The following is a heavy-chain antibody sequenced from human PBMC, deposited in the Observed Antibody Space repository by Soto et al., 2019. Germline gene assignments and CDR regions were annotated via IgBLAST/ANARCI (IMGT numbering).Heavy chain of an antibody. CDR2: INAGSGNT. CDR3: ARVPAWGNSGNFYIQHYDS. D-gene: IGHD3-10*01. Sequence: ASVKVSCKSSGYSFTTYAIHWVRQAPGQRLQWMGWINAGSGNTKYSQDFQGRVTFTRDTAATTTFMELSSLRSEDTAVYYCARVPAWGNSGNFYIQHYDSWGQGTLVTVSS. CDR1: GYSFTTYA. V-gene: IGHV1-3*01. J-gene: IGHJ4*02.